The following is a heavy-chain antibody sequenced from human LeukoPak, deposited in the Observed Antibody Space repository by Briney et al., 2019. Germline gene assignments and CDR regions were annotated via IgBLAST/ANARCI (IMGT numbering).Heavy chain of an antibody. V-gene: IGHV3-73*01. Sequence: PGGSLRLSCAASGFMFSGSPIHWVRQASGKGLEWVGHIRSKTNNYATMYAASVKGRFIVSRDDSKNTAYLQMNSLKTEDTAVYYCARPSHYGSGTDYYFDSWGQGTLVTVSS. D-gene: IGHD3-10*01. CDR1: GFMFSGSP. CDR2: IRSKTNNYAT. J-gene: IGHJ4*02. CDR3: ARPSHYGSGTDYYFDS.